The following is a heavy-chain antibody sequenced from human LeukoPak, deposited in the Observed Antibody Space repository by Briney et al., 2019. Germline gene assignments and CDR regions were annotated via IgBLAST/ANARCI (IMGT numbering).Heavy chain of an antibody. J-gene: IGHJ4*02. CDR2: IYYSGST. V-gene: IGHV4-39*01. CDR3: ARRIIVATIDH. Sequence: SETLSLTCTVSGGSISSSSYYWGWIRQPPGKGLEWIGSIYYSGSTYYNPSLKSRVTISADTSKNQFSLKLSSVTAADTAVYYCARRIIVATIDHWGQGTLVTVSS. CDR1: GGSISSSSYY. D-gene: IGHD5-12*01.